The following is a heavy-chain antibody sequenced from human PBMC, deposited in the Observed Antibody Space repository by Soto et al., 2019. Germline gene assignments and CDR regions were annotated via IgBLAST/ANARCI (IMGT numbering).Heavy chain of an antibody. V-gene: IGHV3-21*01. CDR1: GFTFSTYT. CDR3: ARETEYSNGWTNWFDP. J-gene: IGHJ5*02. Sequence: EVQLVESGGGRVKPGGSLRLSCAASGFTFSTYTMNWVRQAPGKGLEWVSSITSSDYISYADSVKGRLTISRDNAKNSLFLQMNSLRADDTAVYYCARETEYSNGWTNWFDPWGQGTLVTVSS. CDR2: ITSSDYI. D-gene: IGHD6-6*01.